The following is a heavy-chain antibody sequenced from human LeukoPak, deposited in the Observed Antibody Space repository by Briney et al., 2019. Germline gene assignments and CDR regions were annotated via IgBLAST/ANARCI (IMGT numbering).Heavy chain of an antibody. D-gene: IGHD3-3*01. CDR2: IHYVGST. V-gene: IGHV4-39*01. CDR3: ARQNNFDFWSGFFDY. J-gene: IGHJ4*02. Sequence: SETLSLTCTVSGGSFSNYNYYWGWVRQSPGKGLEWIGSIHYVGSTYYNPSLKSRVTISVDTSKNQFSPNLSSVTAADTAVYYCARQNNFDFWSGFFDYWGLGALVTVSS. CDR1: GGSFSNYNYY.